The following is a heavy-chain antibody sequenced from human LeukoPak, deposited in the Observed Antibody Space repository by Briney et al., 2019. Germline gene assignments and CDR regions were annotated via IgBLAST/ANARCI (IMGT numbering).Heavy chain of an antibody. CDR2: IIPIFGTA. Sequence: SVKVSCKASGGTFSSYAISWVRQAPGQGLEWMGGIIPIFGTANYAQKFQGRVTITADESTSTAYMELSSLRSEDTAVYYCARDSDEYLGWFDPWGREPWSPSPQ. CDR3: ARDSDEYLGWFDP. D-gene: IGHD2/OR15-2a*01. J-gene: IGHJ5*02. V-gene: IGHV1-69*13. CDR1: GGTFSSYA.